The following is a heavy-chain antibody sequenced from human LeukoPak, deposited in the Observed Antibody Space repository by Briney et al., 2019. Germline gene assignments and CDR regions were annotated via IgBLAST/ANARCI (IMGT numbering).Heavy chain of an antibody. D-gene: IGHD5-12*01. V-gene: IGHV3-7*03. CDR2: IKQDGSEK. Sequence: GGSLRLSCAASGFTFSSYWMSWVRQAPGTGLEWVANIKQDGSEKYYVDSVRGRLTISRDNAKNSLYLQMNSLRAEDTAVYYCARVQLGGSWFFDLWGRGTLVTVSS. CDR1: GFTFSSYW. J-gene: IGHJ2*01. CDR3: ARVQLGGSWFFDL.